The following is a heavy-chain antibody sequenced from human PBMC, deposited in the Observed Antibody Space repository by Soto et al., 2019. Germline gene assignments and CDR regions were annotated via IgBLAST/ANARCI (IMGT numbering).Heavy chain of an antibody. CDR3: AKDYYYDSSGYSAFDY. V-gene: IGHV3-23*01. D-gene: IGHD3-22*01. CDR1: GFTFSSYA. Sequence: PGGSLRLSCAASGFTFSSYAMSWVRQAPRKGLEWVSAISGSGGSTYYADSVKGRFTISRDNSKNTLYLQMNSLRAEDTAVYYCAKDYYYDSSGYSAFDYWGQGTLVTVSS. CDR2: ISGSGGST. J-gene: IGHJ4*02.